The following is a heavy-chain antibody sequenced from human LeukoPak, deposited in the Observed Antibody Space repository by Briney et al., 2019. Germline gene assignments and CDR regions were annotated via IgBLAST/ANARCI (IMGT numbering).Heavy chain of an antibody. J-gene: IGHJ6*03. V-gene: IGHV4-59*01. Sequence: SETPSLTCTVSGGSISSYYWSWIRQPPGKGLEWIGYIYYSGSTNYNPSLKSRVTISVDTSKNQFSLKLSSVTAADTAVYYCARDGYREGYYYYYYMDVWGKGTTVTVSS. D-gene: IGHD5-18*01. CDR2: IYYSGST. CDR1: GGSISSYY. CDR3: ARDGYREGYYYYYYMDV.